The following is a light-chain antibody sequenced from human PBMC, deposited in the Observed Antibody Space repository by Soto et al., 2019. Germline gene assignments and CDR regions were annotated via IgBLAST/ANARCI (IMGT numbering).Light chain of an antibody. CDR3: AAWDNSLNGPNYV. CDR1: SSNIGSNT. V-gene: IGLV1-44*01. CDR2: SNN. J-gene: IGLJ1*01. Sequence: QSVLTQPPSASGTPGQRVTISCSGGSSNIGSNTVDWYQQLPETAPKLLMYSNNQRPSGVPDRFSGSKSGTSASLAISGLQPEDEADYYCAAWDNSLNGPNYVFGTGTKVTVL.